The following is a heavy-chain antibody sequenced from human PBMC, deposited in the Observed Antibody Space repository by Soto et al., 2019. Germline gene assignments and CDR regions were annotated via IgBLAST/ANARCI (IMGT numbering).Heavy chain of an antibody. J-gene: IGHJ6*03. CDR3: ASRIAAAGTNGYYDYYMDV. V-gene: IGHV5-51*01. D-gene: IGHD6-13*01. CDR1: GYSFTSYW. CDR2: IYPGDSDT. Sequence: PGESLKISCKGSGYSFTSYWIGWVRQVPGKGLEWMGIIYPGDSDTRYSPSFQGQVTISADKSISTAYLQWSSLKASDTAMYYCASRIAAAGTNGYYDYYMDVWGKGTTVTVSS.